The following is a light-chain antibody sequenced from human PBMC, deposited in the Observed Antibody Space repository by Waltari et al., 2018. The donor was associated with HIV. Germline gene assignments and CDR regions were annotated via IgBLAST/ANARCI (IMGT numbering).Light chain of an antibody. Sequence: EIVLTQSPGTLSLSPGERATLSCRASQSFSNNYLAWYQQKPGQAPRLFIYGASSRATGIPDRFSGSGSGTDFTLTISRLDPEDFAVYYCHQYGGSPKTFGQGTKVEI. CDR3: HQYGGSPKT. CDR1: QSFSNNY. V-gene: IGKV3-20*01. CDR2: GAS. J-gene: IGKJ1*01.